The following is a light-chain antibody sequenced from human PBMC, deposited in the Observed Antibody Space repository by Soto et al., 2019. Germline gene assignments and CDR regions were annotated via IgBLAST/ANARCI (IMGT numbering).Light chain of an antibody. V-gene: IGKV3-11*01. CDR2: DAF. CDR3: QQRSSWPLT. J-gene: IGKJ4*01. CDR1: QSVGSY. Sequence: EIVLTQSPATLSLSPGERATLSCRASQSVGSYFAWYQQKPGQAPRLLIYDAFSRATGIPARFSGSGSGTEFTLTNSSLEPEDFAVYFCQQRSSWPLTFGGGTMVELK.